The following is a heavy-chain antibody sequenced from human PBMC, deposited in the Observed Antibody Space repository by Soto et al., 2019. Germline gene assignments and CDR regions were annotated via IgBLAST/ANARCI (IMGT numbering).Heavy chain of an antibody. Sequence: EVQLLESGGGLVQPGGSLRLSCAASGFTFSSYAMSWVRQAPGKGLEWVSAISGSGGSTYYADSVKGRFTISRDNSKNTLYLQMNSLRAEDTAVYYFSKVGGGQWLYFDYWGQGTLVTVSS. CDR1: GFTFSSYA. V-gene: IGHV3-23*01. J-gene: IGHJ4*02. D-gene: IGHD6-19*01. CDR2: ISGSGGST. CDR3: SKVGGGQWLYFDY.